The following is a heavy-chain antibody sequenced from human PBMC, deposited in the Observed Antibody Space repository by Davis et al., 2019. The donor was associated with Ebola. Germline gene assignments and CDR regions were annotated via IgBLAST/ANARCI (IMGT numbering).Heavy chain of an antibody. Sequence: GGSLRLSCSVSGFTFSSYAMHWVRQAPGKGLEWVAVISYDGSNKYYADSVKGRFTISRDNAKNSLYLQMNSLRAEDTAVYYCARDPGTTSDYWGQGTLVTVSS. CDR3: ARDPGTTSDY. J-gene: IGHJ4*02. V-gene: IGHV3-30*04. D-gene: IGHD1-1*01. CDR2: ISYDGSNK. CDR1: GFTFSSYA.